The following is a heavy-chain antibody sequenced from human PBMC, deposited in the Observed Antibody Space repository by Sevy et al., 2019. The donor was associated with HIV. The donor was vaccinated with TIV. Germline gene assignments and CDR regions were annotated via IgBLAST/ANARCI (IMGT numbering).Heavy chain of an antibody. J-gene: IGHJ4*02. CDR3: VRFDTKIKIFGVSRAAY. Sequence: SETLSLTCAVYSGSFGDFYWNWIRQSPGKGLEWIGEINHTEVTNYNPSLKSRVTISADASNRQFSLKLTSVTAADTAVYYCVRFDTKIKIFGVSRAAYWGPGTLVTVSS. D-gene: IGHD3-3*01. CDR2: INHTEVT. V-gene: IGHV4-34*01. CDR1: SGSFGDFY.